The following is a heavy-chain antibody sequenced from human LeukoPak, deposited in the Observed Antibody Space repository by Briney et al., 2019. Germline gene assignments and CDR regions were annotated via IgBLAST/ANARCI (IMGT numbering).Heavy chain of an antibody. D-gene: IGHD6-6*01. CDR3: ARRSSIATRLFDF. V-gene: IGHV5-51*01. CDR2: IYPGDSDT. Sequence: GESLKISRKGSGYSFTSYLIGWVRQVPGKGLEWMGIIYPGDSDTKYSPSFQGQVTISADKSITTTYLQWSSLKASDTAIYYCARRSSIATRLFDFWGQGTLVTVSS. J-gene: IGHJ4*02. CDR1: GYSFTSYL.